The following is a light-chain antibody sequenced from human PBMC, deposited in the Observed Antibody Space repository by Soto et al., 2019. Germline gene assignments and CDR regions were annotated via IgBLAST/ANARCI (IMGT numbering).Light chain of an antibody. V-gene: IGKV3-20*01. J-gene: IGKJ2*01. CDR3: QQYGGSPYT. CDR2: GAS. Sequence: EILLTQSPGTLYLSPGESATLSCRASQTLSSTYLAWYQQKPGQAPRLLIYGASSRATGIPDRFSGTGSGTDFTLTISRLEPEDFAVYYCQQYGGSPYTFGQGTKLEIK. CDR1: QTLSSTY.